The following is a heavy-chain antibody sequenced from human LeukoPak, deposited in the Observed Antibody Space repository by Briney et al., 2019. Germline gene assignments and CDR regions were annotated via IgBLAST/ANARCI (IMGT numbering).Heavy chain of an antibody. CDR2: FDPEDGET. V-gene: IGHV1-24*01. Sequence: GASVKVSCKVSGYTLTELSMHWVRQAPGKGLEWMGGFDPEDGETIYAQKFQGRVTMTEDTSTDTAYMELSSLRSEDTAVYYCATLPGYYDSSGYSFDYWGQGTLVTVSS. J-gene: IGHJ4*02. D-gene: IGHD3-22*01. CDR1: GYTLTELS. CDR3: ATLPGYYDSSGYSFDY.